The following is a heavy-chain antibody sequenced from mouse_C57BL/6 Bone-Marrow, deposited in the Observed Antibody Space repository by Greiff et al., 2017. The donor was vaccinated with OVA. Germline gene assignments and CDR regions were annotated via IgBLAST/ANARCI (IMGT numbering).Heavy chain of an antibody. CDR3: ARSDDGDWGYFDY. CDR1: GYTFTSYW. J-gene: IGHJ2*01. CDR2: IHPNSGST. Sequence: QVQLQQPGAELVKPGASVKLSCKASGYTFTSYWMHWVKQRPGQGLEWIGMIHPNSGSTNYNEKFKSKATLTVDKSSSTAYMQLSSLTSEDSAVYYCARSDDGDWGYFDYWGQGTTLTVSS. D-gene: IGHD2-3*01. V-gene: IGHV1-64*01.